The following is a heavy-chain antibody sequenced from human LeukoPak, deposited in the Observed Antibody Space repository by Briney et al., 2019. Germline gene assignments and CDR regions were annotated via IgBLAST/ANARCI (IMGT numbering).Heavy chain of an antibody. V-gene: IGHV4-39*01. CDR2: VYYSGSA. CDR1: DDSISSSSYY. J-gene: IGHJ3*02. CDR3: ARSGGNYYDTDAFDI. D-gene: IGHD1-26*01. Sequence: SETLSLTCTVSDDSISSSSYYWGWIRQPPGKGLEWIGRVYYSGSANYKPSLESRVTISIDTSKNQFSLKLSSVTAADTAVYYCARSGGNYYDTDAFDIWGQGTMVTVSS.